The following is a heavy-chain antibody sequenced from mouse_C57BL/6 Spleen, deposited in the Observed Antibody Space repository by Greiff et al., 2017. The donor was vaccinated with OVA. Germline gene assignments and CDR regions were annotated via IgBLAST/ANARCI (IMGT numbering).Heavy chain of an antibody. J-gene: IGHJ2*01. D-gene: IGHD3-2*02. CDR2: ISDGGSYT. CDR1: GFTFSSYA. V-gene: IGHV5-4*01. CDR3: SRDQGGTGSGYPVYFDY. Sequence: EVHLVESGGGLVKPGGSLKLSCAASGFTFSSYAMSWVRQTPEKRLEWVATISDGGSYTYYPDNVKGRFTISREHAKNNLYLQMSHLKSEDTAMYYCSRDQGGTGSGYPVYFDYWGQGTTLTVSS.